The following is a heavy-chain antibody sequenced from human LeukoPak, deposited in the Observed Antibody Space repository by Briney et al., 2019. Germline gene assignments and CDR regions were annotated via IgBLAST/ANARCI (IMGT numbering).Heavy chain of an antibody. CDR3: ARASEGIGYFDT. J-gene: IGHJ4*02. Sequence: SETLSLTCSASGGSISSYYWSWIRQPPGKGLEWIGYIYYSGSTNYNPSLKSRVTISVDTSQNQFSLKLTSVTAADTAVYYCARASEGIGYFDTWGRGSLVTVSS. V-gene: IGHV4-59*01. CDR2: IYYSGST. CDR1: GGSISSYY. D-gene: IGHD3-3*01.